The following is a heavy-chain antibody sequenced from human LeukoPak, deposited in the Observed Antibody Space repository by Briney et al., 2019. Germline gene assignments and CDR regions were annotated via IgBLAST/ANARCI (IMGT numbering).Heavy chain of an antibody. D-gene: IGHD3-16*02. CDR3: ARAFQSLGGLSLPDF. J-gene: IGHJ4*02. V-gene: IGHV7-4-1*02. CDR2: IHPSTGNP. CDR1: GYTFTGYY. Sequence: ASVKVSCKASGYTFTGYYMHWVRQAPGQGREWMGWIHPSTGNPTYAQGFTGRFVFSLDTSVSTTYLQISSLKAEDTAVYYCARAFQSLGGLSLPDFWGQGTLVTVSS.